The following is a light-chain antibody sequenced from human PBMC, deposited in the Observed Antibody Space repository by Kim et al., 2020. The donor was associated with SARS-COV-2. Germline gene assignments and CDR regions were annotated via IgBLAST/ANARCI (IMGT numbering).Light chain of an antibody. CDR2: GDT. J-gene: IGLJ3*02. V-gene: IGLV1-40*01. Sequence: VTSPCTGSRSNVGTPFDVHWYQQFPESAPSLLIYGDTIRMSGVPDRFSGSKSGNSASLAIAGLQAEDEADYYCQSYDSSLNAWVFGGGTQLTVL. CDR1: RSNVGTPFD. CDR3: QSYDSSLNAWV.